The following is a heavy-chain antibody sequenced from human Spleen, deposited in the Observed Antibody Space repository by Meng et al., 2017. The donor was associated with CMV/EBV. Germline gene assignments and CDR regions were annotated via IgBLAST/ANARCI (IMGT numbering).Heavy chain of an antibody. CDR2: IYYSGDT. J-gene: IGHJ6*02. CDR3: AKDFDFNSVYGLDV. CDR1: GGSISSSSYS. V-gene: IGHV4-39*07. D-gene: IGHD3-3*01. Sequence: GSLRLSCTVSGGSISSSSYSWGWVRQSPGKGLEWIGNIYYSGDTNFNPSLKSRLTMSVDTSKNQFSLNLRFVTAADTAVYYCAKDFDFNSVYGLDVWGQGTTVTVSS.